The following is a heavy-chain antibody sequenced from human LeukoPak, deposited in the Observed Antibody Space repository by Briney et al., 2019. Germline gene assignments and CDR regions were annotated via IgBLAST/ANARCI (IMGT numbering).Heavy chain of an antibody. V-gene: IGHV1-18*04. Sequence: ASVKVSCKASGYTFTAYYIHWVRQAPGQGLEWMGWISAYNGNTNYAQKLQGRVTMTTDTSTSTAYMELRSLRSDDTAVYYCARDLSLGAEFDYWGQGTLVTVSS. J-gene: IGHJ4*02. CDR2: ISAYNGNT. CDR3: ARDLSLGAEFDY. CDR1: GYTFTAYY. D-gene: IGHD1-26*01.